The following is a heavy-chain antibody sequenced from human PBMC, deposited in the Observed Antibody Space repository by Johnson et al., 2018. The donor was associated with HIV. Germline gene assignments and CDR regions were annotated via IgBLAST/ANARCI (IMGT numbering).Heavy chain of an antibody. V-gene: IGHV3-30*03. CDR3: AREGIAARPGAFDI. CDR2: MSYDGSNK. CDR1: GFTLSTYG. J-gene: IGHJ3*02. Sequence: QVQLVESGGGVVQPGRSLRLSCVASGFTLSTYGMHWVRQAPGKGLEWVAVMSYDGSNKYYADSVKGRFTISRDNSKNTLYLQMNSLRAEDTAVYYCAREGIAARPGAFDIWGQGTMVTVSS. D-gene: IGHD6-6*01.